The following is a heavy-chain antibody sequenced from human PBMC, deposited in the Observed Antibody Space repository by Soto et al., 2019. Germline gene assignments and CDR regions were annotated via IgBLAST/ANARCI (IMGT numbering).Heavy chain of an antibody. J-gene: IGHJ5*02. CDR3: ARSCRHTLDP. Sequence: GGSLRLSCAVSGLSFSNHWMTWVRQVSGKGLEWVANINQDGSDKYYAESVKGRITISGDNVKNSLSLQMNSLRVEDTAVYYCARSCRHTLDPGGQGALVPVPS. CDR2: INQDGSDK. D-gene: IGHD3-10*01. V-gene: IGHV3-7*01. CDR1: GLSFSNHW.